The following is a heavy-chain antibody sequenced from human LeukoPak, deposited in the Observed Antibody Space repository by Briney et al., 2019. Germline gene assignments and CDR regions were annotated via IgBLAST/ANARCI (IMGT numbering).Heavy chain of an antibody. Sequence: SVKVSCKASGGTFSSYAISGVRQAPGQGLEWMGGIIPIFGTANYAQKFQGRVTITTDESTSTAYMELSSLRSEDTAVYYCARDRPYSSSSWWYFDLWGRGTLVTVSS. J-gene: IGHJ2*01. V-gene: IGHV1-69*05. D-gene: IGHD6-6*01. CDR2: IIPIFGTA. CDR1: GGTFSSYA. CDR3: ARDRPYSSSSWWYFDL.